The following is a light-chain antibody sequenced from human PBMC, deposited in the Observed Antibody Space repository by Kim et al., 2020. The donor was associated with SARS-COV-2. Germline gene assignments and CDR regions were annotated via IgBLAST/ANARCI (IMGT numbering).Light chain of an antibody. V-gene: IGKV1-39*01. J-gene: IGKJ3*01. Sequence: DIQMTQSPSSLSASVGDRVTITCRASQSISSYLNWYQQKPGKAPKLLIYAASSLQSGVPSRFSGSGSGTDFTLTISSLQPEDFATYYCKQSYSTPFTFGPRTKVDIK. CDR3: KQSYSTPFT. CDR2: AAS. CDR1: QSISSY.